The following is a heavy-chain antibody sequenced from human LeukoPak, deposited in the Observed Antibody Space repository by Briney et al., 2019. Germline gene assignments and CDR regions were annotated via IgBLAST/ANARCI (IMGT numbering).Heavy chain of an antibody. D-gene: IGHD6-19*01. V-gene: IGHV1-18*01. CDR2: ISTYNGNT. Sequence: GASMKVSCKASGYTFTSFGISWVRQAPGQRLEWLGWISTYNGNTNYAQKFKGRVTMTADASTSTAYMELRSLRSDDTAVYYCARDALAVAPLDYWGQGTLVTVSS. CDR1: GYTFTSFG. CDR3: ARDALAVAPLDY. J-gene: IGHJ4*02.